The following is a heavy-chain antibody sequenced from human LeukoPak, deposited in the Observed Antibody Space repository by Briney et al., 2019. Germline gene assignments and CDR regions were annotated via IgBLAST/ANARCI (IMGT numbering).Heavy chain of an antibody. D-gene: IGHD3-9*01. V-gene: IGHV4-34*01. Sequence: SETLSLTCAVYGGSFSGYYWSWIRQPPGKGLEWIGEINHSGSTNYNPSLKSRDTISVDTSKNQFSLKLSSVTAADTAVYYCARFPFRVLRYFDWLADFDYWGQGTLVTVSS. CDR2: INHSGST. J-gene: IGHJ4*02. CDR1: GGSFSGYY. CDR3: ARFPFRVLRYFDWLADFDY.